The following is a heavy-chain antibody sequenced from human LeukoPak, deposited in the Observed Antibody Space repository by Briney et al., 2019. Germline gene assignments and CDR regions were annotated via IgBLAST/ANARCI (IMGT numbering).Heavy chain of an antibody. J-gene: IGHJ5*02. V-gene: IGHV3-53*01. CDR1: GFNLRNNA. Sequence: GGSLRLSCAASGFNLRNNAMSWVRQAPGKGLEWVSVIYSGGSTYYADSVKGRFTISRDNSKNTLYLQMNSLRAEDTAVYYCARDSRMNYYASWGRGTLVTVSS. CDR2: IYSGGST. CDR3: ARDSRMNYYAS. D-gene: IGHD3-3*01.